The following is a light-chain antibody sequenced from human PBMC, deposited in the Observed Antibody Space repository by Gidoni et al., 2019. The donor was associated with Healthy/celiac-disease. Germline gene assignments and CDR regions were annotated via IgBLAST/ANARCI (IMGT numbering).Light chain of an antibody. CDR2: GSS. Sequence: VLTPSPGTLSLSPGVRATLSCRASQSVSSSYLAWYQQKPGQAPRLLIYGSSIRATGIPDRFSGSGSGTDFTLTISRLEPEDFAVYYCQQYGSSPTFGQGTKVEIK. J-gene: IGKJ1*01. V-gene: IGKV3-20*01. CDR1: QSVSSSY. CDR3: QQYGSSPT.